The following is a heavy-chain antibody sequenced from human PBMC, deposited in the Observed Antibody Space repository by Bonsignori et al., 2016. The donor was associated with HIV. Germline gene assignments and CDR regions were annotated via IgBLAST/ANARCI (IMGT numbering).Heavy chain of an antibody. V-gene: IGHV3-30-3*02. J-gene: IGHJ4*02. D-gene: IGHD6-19*01. CDR2: ISYDGSNK. CDR3: ANVLMVGGWSFFDY. Sequence: VRQAPGKGLEWVAVISYDGSNKYYADSVKGRFTISRDNSKNTLYLQMNSLRAEDTAVYYCANVLMVGGWSFFDYWGQGTLVTVSS.